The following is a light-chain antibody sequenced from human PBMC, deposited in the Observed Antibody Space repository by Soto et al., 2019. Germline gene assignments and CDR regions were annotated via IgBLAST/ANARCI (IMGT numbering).Light chain of an antibody. Sequence: EIVLTQSPATLSLSPGERATLSCRASQSVSSYLAWYQQKPGQAPRLLIYDASNRATGIPARFSGSGSGTAFTLTISSLEPEDLAVYYCQQRSNWPPLTFGGGTKVEIK. CDR2: DAS. V-gene: IGKV3-11*01. J-gene: IGKJ4*01. CDR1: QSVSSY. CDR3: QQRSNWPPLT.